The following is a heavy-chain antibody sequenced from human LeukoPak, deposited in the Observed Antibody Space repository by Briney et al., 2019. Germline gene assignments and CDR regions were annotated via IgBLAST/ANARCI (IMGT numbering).Heavy chain of an antibody. V-gene: IGHV4-39*07. CDR3: AREVGIHGMDV. CDR1: GGSISSSSYY. D-gene: IGHD1-26*01. Sequence: PSETLSLTCTVSGGSISSSSYYWGWIRQPPGKGLEWIGSIYYSGSTYYNPSLKSRVTISVDTSKNQFSLKLSSVTAADTAVYYCAREVGIHGMDVWGQGTTVTVSS. CDR2: IYYSGST. J-gene: IGHJ6*02.